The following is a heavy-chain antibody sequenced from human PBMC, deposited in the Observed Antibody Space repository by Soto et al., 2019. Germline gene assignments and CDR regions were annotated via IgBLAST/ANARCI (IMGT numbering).Heavy chain of an antibody. D-gene: IGHD1-26*01. CDR2: ISWDGGST. Sequence: EVQLVESGGVVVQPGGSLRLSCAASGFTFDDYTMHWVRQAPGKGLEWVSLISWDGGSTYYADSVKGRFTISRDNSKNSLYLQMNSLRTEDTALYYCAKDIRLNWDRNYYYGMDVWGQGTTVTVSS. J-gene: IGHJ6*02. CDR3: AKDIRLNWDRNYYYGMDV. CDR1: GFTFDDYT. V-gene: IGHV3-43*01.